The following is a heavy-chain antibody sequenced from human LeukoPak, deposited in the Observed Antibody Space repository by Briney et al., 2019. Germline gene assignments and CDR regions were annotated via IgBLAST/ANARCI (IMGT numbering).Heavy chain of an antibody. D-gene: IGHD2-2*02. J-gene: IGHJ4*02. Sequence: ASVKVSCKASGYTFTNHGFSWVRQAPGQGLGWMGRISTYNGDTNYAQNLQGRVTMTTDTSTSTAYMEMRSLRSDDTAVYYCARDCSSTSCYNVYWGQGTLVTVSS. V-gene: IGHV1-18*01. CDR3: ARDCSSTSCYNVY. CDR2: ISTYNGDT. CDR1: GYTFTNHG.